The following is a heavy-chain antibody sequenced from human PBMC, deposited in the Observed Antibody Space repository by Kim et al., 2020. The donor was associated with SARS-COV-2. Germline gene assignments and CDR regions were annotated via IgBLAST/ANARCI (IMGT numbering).Heavy chain of an antibody. CDR3: TSRNKTNKYVGAH. V-gene: IGHV4-34*01. D-gene: IGHD1-26*01. CDR1: GGPFSDHD. Sequence: SETLSLTCAVFGGPFSDHDWSWIRQPPGRGLEWIGEINHSGNINYNPSLKSRVTILVDTSKKQIALKVRSVTAADTAVKYCTSRNKTNKYVGAHRGQG. CDR2: INHSGNI. J-gene: IGHJ4*02.